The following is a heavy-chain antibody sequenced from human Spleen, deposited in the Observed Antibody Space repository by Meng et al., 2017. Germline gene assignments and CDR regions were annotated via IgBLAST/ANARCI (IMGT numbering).Heavy chain of an antibody. CDR2: ISNNGNT. Sequence: QLQLQQWGAGLVKPSQTLSLTCAVSGGSFSSGGPFWTWIRQHPGKGLEWIGYISNNGNTYYNPSLKSRLSISVDTSRNQFSLKVTSVTAADTAVYYCARHAGSPDYWGQGTLVTVSS. V-gene: IGHV4-31*11. CDR1: GGSFSSGGPF. CDR3: ARHAGSPDY. D-gene: IGHD2-15*01. J-gene: IGHJ4*02.